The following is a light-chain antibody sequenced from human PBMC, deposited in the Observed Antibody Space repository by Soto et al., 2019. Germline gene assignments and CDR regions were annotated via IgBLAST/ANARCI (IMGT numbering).Light chain of an antibody. CDR3: QQYNDWPPAIT. CDR1: QSVTNN. Sequence: EIVMTQSPATLSVSPGERATLSCRASQSVTNNQFAWFRQKPGQAPRLLIWGVSNRATGIPDRFSGSRSGAEFTLTISSLQSEDFAVYYCQQYNDWPPAITFGQGTRLEIK. CDR2: GVS. V-gene: IGKV3D-15*01. J-gene: IGKJ5*01.